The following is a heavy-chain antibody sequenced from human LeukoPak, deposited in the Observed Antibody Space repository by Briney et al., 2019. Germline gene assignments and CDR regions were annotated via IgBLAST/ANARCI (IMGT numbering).Heavy chain of an antibody. D-gene: IGHD5-12*01. J-gene: IGHJ4*02. CDR1: GGSISSGGYY. CDR3: ARGDVVAMIDY. Sequence: PSETLSLTCTVSGGSISSGGYYWSWIRQHPGKGLEWIGYIYYSGSTYYNPSLKSRVTISVDTSKNQFSLELSSVTAADTAVYYCARGDVVAMIDYWGQGTLVTVSS. V-gene: IGHV4-31*03. CDR2: IYYSGST.